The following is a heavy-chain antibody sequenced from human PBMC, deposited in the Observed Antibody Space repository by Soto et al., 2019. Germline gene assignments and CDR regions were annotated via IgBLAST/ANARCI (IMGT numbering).Heavy chain of an antibody. CDR3: ARAEQDSYYNYYMEV. V-gene: IGHV3-53*04. D-gene: IGHD1-26*01. CDR1: GFTVSSNY. J-gene: IGHJ6*03. Sequence: EVQLVESGGGLVQPGGSLRLSCAASGFTVSSNYMSWVRQAPGKGLEWVSVIYSGGSTYYADSVKGRFTISRHNSKNTLYLQMNSLRAEDTAVYYCARAEQDSYYNYYMEVWGKGTTVTVSS. CDR2: IYSGGST.